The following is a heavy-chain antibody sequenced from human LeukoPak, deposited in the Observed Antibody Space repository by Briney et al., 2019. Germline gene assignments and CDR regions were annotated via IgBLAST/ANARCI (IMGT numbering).Heavy chain of an antibody. CDR3: ARVEVGAANRQRYGMDV. J-gene: IGHJ6*02. V-gene: IGHV4-59*01. D-gene: IGHD2-15*01. Sequence: PSETLSLTCTISGGSISSYYWSWIRQPPGKGLEWIGYVDYRGNTNYNPSLKSRVTISIDTSKSLFSLKLNSVTAADTAVYYCARVEVGAANRQRYGMDVWGQGTTVTVSS. CDR1: GGSISSYY. CDR2: VDYRGNT.